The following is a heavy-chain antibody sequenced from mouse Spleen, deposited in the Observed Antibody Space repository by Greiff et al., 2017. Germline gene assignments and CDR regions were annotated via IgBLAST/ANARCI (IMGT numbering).Heavy chain of an antibody. D-gene: IGHD2-1*01. CDR2: IWSGGST. CDR1: GFSLTSYG. CDR3: ARKVHYGNSYAMDY. J-gene: IGHJ4*01. V-gene: IGHV2-2*01. Sequence: VQLQQSGPGLVQPSQSLSITCTVSGFSLTSYGVHWVRQSPGKGLEWLGVIWSGGSTDYNAAFISRLSISKDNSKSQVFFKMNSLQADDTAIYYCARKVHYGNSYAMDYWGQGTSVTVSS.